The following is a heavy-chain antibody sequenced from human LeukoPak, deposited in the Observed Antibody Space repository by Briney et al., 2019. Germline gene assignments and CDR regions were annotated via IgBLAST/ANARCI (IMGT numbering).Heavy chain of an antibody. J-gene: IGHJ4*01. Sequence: SETLSLTCTVSGASISSTSDYWGWIRQPPGQGLEWIGTIYYTGRAYYNPSLKSRLTISVDMAKNQFSLKLNSMTATDTAIYYCARQRQHCDGGSCFPPDHWGHGTLVTDSS. D-gene: IGHD2-15*01. CDR1: GASISSTSDY. V-gene: IGHV4-39*01. CDR3: ARQRQHCDGGSCFPPDH. CDR2: IYYTGRA.